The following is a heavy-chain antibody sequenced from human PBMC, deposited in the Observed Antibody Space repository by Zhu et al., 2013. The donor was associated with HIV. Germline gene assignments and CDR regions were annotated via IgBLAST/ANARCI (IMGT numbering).Heavy chain of an antibody. D-gene: IGHD3-3*01. Sequence: VQLQESGPGLVKPSETLSLTCAVSGYSISSGYYWGWIRQPPGKGLEWIGSIYHSGSTYYNPSLKSRVTISVDTSKNQFSLKLSSVTAADTAVYYCAITIFGVNQHRGLNYWGQGTLVTVSS. V-gene: IGHV4-38-2*01. CDR2: IYHSGST. J-gene: IGHJ4*02. CDR3: AITIFGVNQHRGLNY. CDR1: GYSISSGYY.